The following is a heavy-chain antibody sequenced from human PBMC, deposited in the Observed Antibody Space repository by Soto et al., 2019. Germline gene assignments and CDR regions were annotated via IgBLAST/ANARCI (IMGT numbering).Heavy chain of an antibody. CDR2: INPNSGGT. CDR3: AKTLPRFCSHWLFDF. CDR1: GYTFTGYY. V-gene: IGHV1-2*02. Sequence: GASVKVSCKASGYTFTGYYMHWVRQAPGQGLEWMGWINPNSGGTNYAQKFQGRVTMTRDTSISTAYMELSRLRSDDTAVYFFAKTLPRFCSHWLFDFWGQGTLVTVSS. J-gene: IGHJ4*02. D-gene: IGHD1-1*01.